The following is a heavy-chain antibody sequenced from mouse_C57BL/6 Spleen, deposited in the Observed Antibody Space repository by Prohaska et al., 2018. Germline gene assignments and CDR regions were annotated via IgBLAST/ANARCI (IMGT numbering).Heavy chain of an antibody. J-gene: IGHJ1*03. CDR3: MRYGNYWYFDV. CDR1: GFTFSGFW. CDR2: INSDGSAI. Sequence: EVQLLETGGGLVQPGGSRGLSCEGSGFTFSGFWMSWVRQTPGKTLEWIGDINSDGSAINYEPSIKDRFTIFRDNDKSTLDLQMSNVRSEDTATYFCMRYGNYWYFDVWGTGTTVTVSS. V-gene: IGHV11-2*01. D-gene: IGHD2-1*01.